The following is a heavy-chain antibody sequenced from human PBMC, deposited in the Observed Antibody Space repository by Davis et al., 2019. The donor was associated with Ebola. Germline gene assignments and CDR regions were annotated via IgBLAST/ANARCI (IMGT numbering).Heavy chain of an antibody. D-gene: IGHD2/OR15-2a*01. CDR1: GYTFSNYY. CDR3: AREAVLYYFDY. J-gene: IGHJ4*02. CDR2: INPSGGGT. V-gene: IGHV1-46*01. Sequence: ASVKVSCKASGYTFSNYYLHWVRQAPGQGLEWMGIINPSGGGTTYAQKFQGRVTMTTDTSTSTVYMELNYLRSEDTAVYFCAREAVLYYFDYWGQGTLVSVSS.